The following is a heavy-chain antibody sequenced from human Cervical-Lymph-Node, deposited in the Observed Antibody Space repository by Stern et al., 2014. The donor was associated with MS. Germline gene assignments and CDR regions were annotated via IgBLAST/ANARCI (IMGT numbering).Heavy chain of an antibody. V-gene: IGHV4-31*01. CDR1: GDSITSAGFY. D-gene: IGHD3-3*01. CDR3: ARGFRWSGHSDS. J-gene: IGHJ4*02. Sequence: QLQLQESGPRLVKPSQTLSLTCTVSGDSITSAGFYWNWIRQQPGKGLEWIGYIYYSGNTYYNPSLKSLFSISVVMSKNQFSLKLSSVTAADTAVYSCARGFRWSGHSDSWGQGTLVTVSS. CDR2: IYYSGNT.